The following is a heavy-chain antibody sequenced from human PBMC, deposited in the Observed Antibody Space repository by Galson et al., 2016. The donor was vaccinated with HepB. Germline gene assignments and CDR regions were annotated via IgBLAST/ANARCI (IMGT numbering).Heavy chain of an antibody. J-gene: IGHJ5*02. Sequence: SLRLSCAASGFTFNSYAMSWVRQTPGKGLEWVSSIGGSGVSTYYADSVKGRFTISRDNSKNTVYLQMKSLRAEDTAIFYCAKSRRGGSGWYFDPWGQGTLVTVSS. V-gene: IGHV3-23*01. CDR1: GFTFNSYA. CDR3: AKSRRGGSGWYFDP. CDR2: IGGSGVST. D-gene: IGHD6-19*01.